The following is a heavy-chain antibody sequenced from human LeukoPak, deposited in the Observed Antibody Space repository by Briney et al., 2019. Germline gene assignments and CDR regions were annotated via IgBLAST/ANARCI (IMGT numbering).Heavy chain of an antibody. CDR2: ISSSGSHM. CDR1: GFTFSSYS. CDR3: ARDLTVTTLDY. Sequence: GGSLRLSCAASGFTFSSYSMNWVRQAPGKGLEWVSSISSSGSHMYYADSVKGRFTISRDNAKNSLYLQMNSLRAEDTAVYYCARDLTVTTLDYWGQGTLVTVSS. D-gene: IGHD4-17*01. J-gene: IGHJ4*02. V-gene: IGHV3-21*01.